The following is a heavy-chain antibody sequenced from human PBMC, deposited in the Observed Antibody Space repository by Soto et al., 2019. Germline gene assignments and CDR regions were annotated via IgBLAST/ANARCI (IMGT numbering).Heavy chain of an antibody. J-gene: IGHJ4*02. D-gene: IGHD3-10*01. V-gene: IGHV3-7*05. CDR3: AREGPHYYGSGSQFDY. CDR1: GFTFSSSW. Sequence: GGSLRLSCAASGFTFSSSWMSWVRQAPGKGLEWVANINQDGSEKYYVDSVRGRFAISRDNAKNSLFLQMNSLRAEDTAVYYCAREGPHYYGSGSQFDYWGQRTLVTVSS. CDR2: INQDGSEK.